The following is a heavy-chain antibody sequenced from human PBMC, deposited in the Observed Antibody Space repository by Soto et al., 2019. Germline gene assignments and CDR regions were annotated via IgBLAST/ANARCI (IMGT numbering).Heavy chain of an antibody. D-gene: IGHD6-6*01. CDR2: IYYSGST. CDR1: GGSISSGGYY. J-gene: IGHJ4*02. Sequence: QVQLQESGPGLVKPSQTLSLTCTVSGGSISSGGYYWSWIRQHPGKGLEWIGYIYYSGSTYYNPSLNSRVTISVDTSKNQFSLKLSSVTAADTAVYYCARDSTYSSSSGHPGIDYWGQGTLVTVSS. V-gene: IGHV4-31*03. CDR3: ARDSTYSSSSGHPGIDY.